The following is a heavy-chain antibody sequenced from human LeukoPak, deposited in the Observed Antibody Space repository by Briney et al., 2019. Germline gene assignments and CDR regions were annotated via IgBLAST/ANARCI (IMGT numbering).Heavy chain of an antibody. J-gene: IGHJ4*02. Sequence: PGGSLRLSCVASGFTFRNARMRWVRPAPRKGLGWVANIRQDGSLKYYVDSLKGRFTISRDNAKTSVYLQMNSLRAEDTAVYFCARIGYSSSSFDYWGQGTLVTVSS. CDR1: GFTFRNAR. D-gene: IGHD6-6*01. CDR2: IRQDGSLK. CDR3: ARIGYSSSSFDY. V-gene: IGHV3-7*01.